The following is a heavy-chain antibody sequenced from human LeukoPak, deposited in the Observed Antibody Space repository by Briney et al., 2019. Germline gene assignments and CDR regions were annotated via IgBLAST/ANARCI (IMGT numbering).Heavy chain of an antibody. Sequence: SKTLSLTCAVYGASFRDYYWTWIRQPPGKGLEWIGDVNHSGSAKYNPSLKSRVTISVDTSRNQFSLKLTSVTATDTAVYYCARDQDYYGSGSYWNYWGQGTLVTVSS. V-gene: IGHV4-34*01. CDR2: VNHSGSA. J-gene: IGHJ4*02. CDR3: ARDQDYYGSGSYWNY. D-gene: IGHD3-10*01. CDR1: GASFRDYY.